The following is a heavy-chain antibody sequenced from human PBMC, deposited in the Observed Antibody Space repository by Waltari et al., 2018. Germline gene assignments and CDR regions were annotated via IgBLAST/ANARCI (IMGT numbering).Heavy chain of an antibody. CDR2: LYSGGDT. J-gene: IGHJ4*02. Sequence: EVQLVESGGDLIQPGGSLRLSCAASGLVVSRSFVAWVRQAPGKGLELVSILYSGGDTHFADHGKGRFTISRDDSRNTVYLQMNSLRAEDAALYYGASGTATVSFEFWGQGTQVTVSS. V-gene: IGHV3-53*01. D-gene: IGHD1-1*01. CDR1: GLVVSRSF. CDR3: ASGTATVSFEF.